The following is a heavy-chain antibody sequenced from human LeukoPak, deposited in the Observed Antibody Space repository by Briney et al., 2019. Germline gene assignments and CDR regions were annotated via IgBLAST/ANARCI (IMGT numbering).Heavy chain of an antibody. D-gene: IGHD2-21*02. J-gene: IGHJ6*03. CDR3: AMGSTDYFYYMDV. CDR1: GFTFSPFA. Sequence: GGSPRLSCVASGFTFSPFAMTWVRQAPGKGLEWVSAISRTGGALYYADSVMGRFTISRDDPKNTLYLQMDNLRADDTAVYYCAMGSTDYFYYMDVWGKGTTVTVSS. CDR2: ISRTGGAL. V-gene: IGHV3-23*01.